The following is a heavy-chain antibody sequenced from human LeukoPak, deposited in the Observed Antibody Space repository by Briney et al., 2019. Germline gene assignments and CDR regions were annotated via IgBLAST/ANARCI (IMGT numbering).Heavy chain of an antibody. J-gene: IGHJ4*02. CDR3: AKALLSITTSFDY. V-gene: IGHV3-30*18. Sequence: PGRSLRLSCAASGFTFSSYGMHWVRQAPGKGLEWVAVISYDGSNKYYADSVKGRFTISRDNSKNTLYLQMNSLRAEDTAMYYCAKALLSITTSFDYWGQGTLVTVSS. CDR2: ISYDGSNK. CDR1: GFTFSSYG. D-gene: IGHD3-22*01.